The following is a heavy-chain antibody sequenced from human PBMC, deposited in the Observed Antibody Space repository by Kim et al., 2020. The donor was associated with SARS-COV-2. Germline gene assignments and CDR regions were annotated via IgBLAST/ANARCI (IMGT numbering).Heavy chain of an antibody. CDR1: GFTFSSYA. Sequence: GGSLRLSCAASGFTFSSYAMHWVRQAPGKGLEWVAVISYDGSNKYYADSVKGRFTISRDNSKNTLYLQMNSLRAEDTAVYYCARGGFVIFGVVTANYFDYWGQGTLVTVSS. CDR3: ARGGFVIFGVVTANYFDY. CDR2: ISYDGSNK. J-gene: IGHJ4*02. V-gene: IGHV3-30-3*01. D-gene: IGHD3-3*01.